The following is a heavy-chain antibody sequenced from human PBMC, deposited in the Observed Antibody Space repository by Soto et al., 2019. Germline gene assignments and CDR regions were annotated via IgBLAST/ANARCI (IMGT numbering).Heavy chain of an antibody. J-gene: IGHJ4*02. CDR1: GFSVNTYA. Sequence: EVQLLDSGGGLVQPGESLRLSCAASGFSVNTYAMSWVRQAPGKGLEWVSTTGISGRTTYYADSVKGRFTVSRDDSKNTLDLKMSSLRAEDTAVYYCATVHNTSRSFDYWGQGTLVTVSS. CDR2: TGISGRTT. D-gene: IGHD1-20*01. V-gene: IGHV3-23*01. CDR3: ATVHNTSRSFDY.